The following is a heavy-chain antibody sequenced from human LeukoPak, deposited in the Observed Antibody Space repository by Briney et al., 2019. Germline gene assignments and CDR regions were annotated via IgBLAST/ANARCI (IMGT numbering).Heavy chain of an antibody. D-gene: IGHD6-13*01. CDR1: GFTFSSYS. J-gene: IGHJ4*02. V-gene: IGHV3-21*01. CDR3: ARERWLDSRIDY. Sequence: PGGSLRLSCAASGFTFSSYSMNWVRQAPGKGLEWVSSISSSSYIYYADSVKGRFTISRDNAKNSLYLQMNSLRAEDTAVYYCARERWLDSRIDYWGQGTLVTVSS. CDR2: ISSSSYI.